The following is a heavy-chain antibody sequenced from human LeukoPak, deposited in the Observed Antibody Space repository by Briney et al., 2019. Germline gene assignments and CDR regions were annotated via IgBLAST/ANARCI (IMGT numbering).Heavy chain of an antibody. Sequence: SETLSLTCTVSGGSISSYYWSWIRQPPGKGLEWIGYIYYSGSTNYNPSLKSRVTISVDTSKNQFSLKLSSVTAADTAVYYCARRDCSGGSCYYDYWGQGTLVTVSS. CDR1: GGSISSYY. CDR2: IYYSGST. V-gene: IGHV4-59*08. CDR3: ARRDCSGGSCYYDY. J-gene: IGHJ4*02. D-gene: IGHD2-15*01.